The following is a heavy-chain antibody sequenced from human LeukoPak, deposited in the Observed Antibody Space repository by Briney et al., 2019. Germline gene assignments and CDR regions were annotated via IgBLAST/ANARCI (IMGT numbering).Heavy chain of an antibody. CDR2: INPNSGDT. D-gene: IGHD3-22*01. CDR1: GYTFTGYH. V-gene: IGHV1-2*06. CDR3: ARGDDSSGYYPKL. J-gene: IGHJ4*02. Sequence: ASVKVSCKASGYTFTGYHMHWVRQAPGQGLEWMGRINPNSGDTNYAQKFQGRVTMTRDTSISTAYMELSRLRSDDTAVYYCARGDDSSGYYPKLWGQGTLVTVSS.